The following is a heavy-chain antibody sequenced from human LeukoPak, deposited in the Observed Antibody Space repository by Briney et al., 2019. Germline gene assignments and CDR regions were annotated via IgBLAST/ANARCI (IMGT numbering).Heavy chain of an antibody. D-gene: IGHD5-24*01. CDR2: IYYSGST. CDR1: GGPINSYY. CDR3: ARRGSYNSPELY. J-gene: IGHJ4*02. Sequence: SETLSLTCTVSGGPINSYYWSWIRQPPGKGLEWIGYIYYSGSTNYNPSLKSRVTISVDTSKNQFSLKLSSVTAADTAVYYCARRGSYNSPELYWGQGTLVTVSS. V-gene: IGHV4-59*08.